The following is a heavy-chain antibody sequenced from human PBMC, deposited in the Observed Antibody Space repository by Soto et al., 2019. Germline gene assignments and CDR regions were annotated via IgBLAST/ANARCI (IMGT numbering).Heavy chain of an antibody. J-gene: IGHJ4*02. D-gene: IGHD6-13*01. CDR2: ISGSGDST. CDR1: GFNFDDYA. V-gene: IGHV3-23*01. Sequence: EVQLLESGGGLVQPGGSLRLSCEASGFNFDDYAMTWVRQAPGKGLAWVAAISGSGDSTFYADSVKGRFTVSRDKSKTTLYLQMNSLRPEDTAVYYCAKGGPYSSSWYWLCSYWSQGTLVTVSS. CDR3: AKGGPYSSSWYWLCSY.